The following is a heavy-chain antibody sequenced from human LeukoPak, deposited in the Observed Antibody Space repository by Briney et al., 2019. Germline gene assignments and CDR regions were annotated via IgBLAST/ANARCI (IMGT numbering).Heavy chain of an antibody. V-gene: IGHV1-46*01. J-gene: IGHJ3*02. Sequence: ASVKVSCKASGYTFTSYYMHWVRQAPGQGLEWMGIINPSGGSTSYAQKFQGRVTMTRDTSTSAVYMEPSSLRSEDTAVYYCARALPRWAAFDIWGQGTMVTVSS. CDR3: ARALPRWAAFDI. CDR1: GYTFTSYY. CDR2: INPSGGST. D-gene: IGHD6-13*01.